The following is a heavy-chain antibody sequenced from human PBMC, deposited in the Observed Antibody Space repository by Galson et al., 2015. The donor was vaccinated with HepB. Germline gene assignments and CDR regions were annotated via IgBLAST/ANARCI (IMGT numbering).Heavy chain of an antibody. CDR1: GFTFSSYA. D-gene: IGHD1-26*01. CDR3: ARHKWELLDAFDI. Sequence: SLRLSCAASGFTFSSYAMHWVRQAPGKGLEWVAVISYDGSNKYYADSVKGRFTISRDNSKNTLYLQMNSLRAEDTAVYYCARHKWELLDAFDIWGQGTMVTVSS. CDR2: ISYDGSNK. J-gene: IGHJ3*02. V-gene: IGHV3-30*04.